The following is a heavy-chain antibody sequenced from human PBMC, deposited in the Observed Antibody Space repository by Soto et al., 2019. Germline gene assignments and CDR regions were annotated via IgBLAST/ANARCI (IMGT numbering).Heavy chain of an antibody. CDR1: GFTFSSYA. V-gene: IGHV3-23*01. J-gene: IGHJ6*02. CDR2: ISGSGGST. Sequence: PGGSLRLSCAASGFTFSSYAMSWVRQAPGKGLEWVSAISGSGGSTYYADSVKGRFTISRDNSKNTLYLQMNSLRAEDTAVYYCASTASPEGYYYKGMDVWGQGTTVTVSS. CDR3: ASTASPEGYYYKGMDV. D-gene: IGHD4-17*01.